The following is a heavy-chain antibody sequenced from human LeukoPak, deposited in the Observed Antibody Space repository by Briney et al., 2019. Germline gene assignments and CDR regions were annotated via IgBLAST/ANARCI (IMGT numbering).Heavy chain of an antibody. CDR3: AVGLSVGPTIDAFDI. J-gene: IGHJ3*02. CDR1: GGSISSSSYY. CDR2: IYYSGST. V-gene: IGHV4-39*07. Sequence: SETLSFTCTVSGGSISSSSYYWGWIRQPPGKGLEWIGSIYYSGSTYYNPSLKSRVTISVDTSKNQFSLKLSSVTAADTAVYYCAVGLSVGPTIDAFDIWGQGTMVTVSS. D-gene: IGHD1-26*01.